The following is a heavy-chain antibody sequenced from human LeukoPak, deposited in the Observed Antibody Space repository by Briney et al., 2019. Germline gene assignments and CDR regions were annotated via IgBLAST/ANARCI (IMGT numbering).Heavy chain of an antibody. CDR1: GFTFSSYS. V-gene: IGHV3-21*01. J-gene: IGHJ4*02. D-gene: IGHD6-13*01. CDR3: ARDHIAAAGTCDY. Sequence: GGSLRLSCAASGFTFSSYSMNWVRQAPGKGLEWVSSISSSSSYIYYADSVKGRFTISRDNAKNSLYLQMNSLRAEDTAVYYCARDHIAAAGTCDYWGQGTLVTVSS. CDR2: ISSSSSYI.